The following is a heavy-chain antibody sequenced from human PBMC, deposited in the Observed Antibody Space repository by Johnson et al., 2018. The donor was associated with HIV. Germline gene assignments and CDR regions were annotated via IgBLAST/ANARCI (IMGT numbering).Heavy chain of an antibody. CDR3: ARAEGDYYDSGGWGPDAFDI. CDR1: GFTFGDYA. CDR2: IYSGGST. V-gene: IGHV3-66*01. D-gene: IGHD3-22*01. J-gene: IGHJ3*02. Sequence: VQLVESGGGLVQPGRSLRLSCAASGFTFGDYAMHWVRQRPGKGLEWVSAIYSGGSTYYADSVKGRFTISRDNSKNTLYLQMNSLRAEDTAVYYCARAEGDYYDSGGWGPDAFDIWGQGTMVTVSS.